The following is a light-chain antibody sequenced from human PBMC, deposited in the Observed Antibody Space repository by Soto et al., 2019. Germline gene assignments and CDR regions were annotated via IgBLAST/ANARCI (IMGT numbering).Light chain of an antibody. J-gene: IGKJ4*01. CDR2: DAV. CDR3: QQRSTWLS. CDR1: QSVSSY. Sequence: EIVLTQSPATLSLSPGERATLSCRASQSVSSYLAWYQQKPGQAPRLLIHDAVTRATGIPARFSGSGTGTDFTLTISSLEPEDFAVYYCQQRSTWLSFGGGTKVEIK. V-gene: IGKV3-11*01.